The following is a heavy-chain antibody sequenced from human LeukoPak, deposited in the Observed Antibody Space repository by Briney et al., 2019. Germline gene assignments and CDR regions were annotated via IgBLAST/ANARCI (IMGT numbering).Heavy chain of an antibody. V-gene: IGHV3-21*01. D-gene: IGHD5-12*01. CDR1: GFTFSSYS. Sequence: GGSLRLSCAASGFTFSSYSMNWVRQAPGKGLEWVSSISSSSSYIYYADSVKGRFTISRDNAKNSLYLQMNSLRAEDTAVYYCARDNGRGYSGYDNFDYWGQGTLVTVSS. CDR2: ISSSSSYI. CDR3: ARDNGRGYSGYDNFDY. J-gene: IGHJ4*02.